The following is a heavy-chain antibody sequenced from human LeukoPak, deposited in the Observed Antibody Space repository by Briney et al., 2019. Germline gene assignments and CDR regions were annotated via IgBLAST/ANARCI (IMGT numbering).Heavy chain of an antibody. CDR2: IYYSGNA. CDR3: ARAGYYYDTMGET. V-gene: IGHV4-59*01. J-gene: IGHJ4*02. D-gene: IGHD3-22*01. CDR1: GVSISTYY. Sequence: SETLSLTCAVSGVSISTYYWNWIRQPPGKGLEWIGYIYYSGNANYNPSLKSRVTISVDTSKNQFSLNLTSVTAADTAVYYCARAGYYYDTMGETWGQGILVTVSS.